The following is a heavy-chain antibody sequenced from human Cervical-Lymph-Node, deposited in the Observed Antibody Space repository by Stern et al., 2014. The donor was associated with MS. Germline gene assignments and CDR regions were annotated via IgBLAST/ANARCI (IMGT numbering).Heavy chain of an antibody. J-gene: IGHJ4*02. Sequence: EVQLVESGGGLVQPGGSLRLSCAASGFTVSSFWMHWVRQAPGEGLVWVSRINPDETTTSYAGSVRGRFIISRDNAKNTLYLQMNSLRVDDTAMYYCIRDMYGPLDYWGQGTLVTVSS. D-gene: IGHD2-8*01. CDR1: GFTVSSFW. V-gene: IGHV3-74*01. CDR3: IRDMYGPLDY. CDR2: INPDETTT.